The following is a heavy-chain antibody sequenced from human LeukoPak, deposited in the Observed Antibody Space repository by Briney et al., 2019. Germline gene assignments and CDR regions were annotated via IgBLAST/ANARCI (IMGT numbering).Heavy chain of an antibody. Sequence: ASVKVSCKASGYTFTSHSISWVRQAPGQGPEWMGWISVYNGNTNYAQKLQGRVTMTTDTSTSTAYMELRSLRSDDTAVHYCARGASTYYDSSDYFDYWGQGTPVTVSS. D-gene: IGHD3-22*01. V-gene: IGHV1-18*01. CDR3: ARGASTYYDSSDYFDY. J-gene: IGHJ4*02. CDR2: ISVYNGNT. CDR1: GYTFTSHS.